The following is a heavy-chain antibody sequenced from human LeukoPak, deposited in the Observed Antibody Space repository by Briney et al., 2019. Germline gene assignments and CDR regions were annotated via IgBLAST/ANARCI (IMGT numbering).Heavy chain of an antibody. J-gene: IGHJ4*02. Sequence: SSETLSLTCTVSGGSVSSGSYYWSWIRQPPGKGLEWIGYIYYSGSTNYNPPLKSRVTISVDTSKNQFSLKLSSVTAADTAIYYCARDLFGGGTNYFDYWGQGTLVTVSS. CDR3: ARDLFGGGTNYFDY. CDR1: GGSVSSGSYY. CDR2: IYYSGST. V-gene: IGHV4-61*01. D-gene: IGHD1-26*01.